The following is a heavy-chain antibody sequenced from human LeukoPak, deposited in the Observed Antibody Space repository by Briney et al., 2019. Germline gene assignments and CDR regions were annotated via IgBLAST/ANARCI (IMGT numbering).Heavy chain of an antibody. J-gene: IGHJ4*02. D-gene: IGHD2-15*01. CDR1: GFTFSSSS. V-gene: IGHV3-48*04. CDR3: ARGDIVVVVAAYDY. CDR2: ISSSSSTI. Sequence: GGSLRLSCVASGFTFSSSSVNWVRQAPGRGLEWVSYISSSSSTIYYADSVKGRFTISRDNAKNSLYLQMDSLRAEDTAVYYCARGDIVVVVAAYDYWGQGTLVTVSS.